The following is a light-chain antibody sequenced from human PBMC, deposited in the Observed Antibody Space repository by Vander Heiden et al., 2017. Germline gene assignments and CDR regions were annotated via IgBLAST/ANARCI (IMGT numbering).Light chain of an antibody. V-gene: IGLV1-44*01. J-gene: IGLJ3*02. CDR1: STNIGSNT. Sequence: SALPHPPSASGTPGQSVTISCSGSSTNIGSNTIDWYQQHPGAAPNLLIYSHNQRPSGVLDRCSGSKSGTSAALAISGLQAEDDDDYYCAAWDDSRNGLVFGGGTKLTVL. CDR3: AAWDDSRNGLV. CDR2: SHN.